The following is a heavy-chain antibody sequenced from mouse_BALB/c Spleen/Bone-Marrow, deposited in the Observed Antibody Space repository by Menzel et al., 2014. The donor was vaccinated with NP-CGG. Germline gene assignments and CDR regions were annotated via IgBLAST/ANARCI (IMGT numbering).Heavy chain of an antibody. CDR2: ITKGGGST. J-gene: IGHJ4*01. CDR1: GFTFSDYY. D-gene: IGHD4-1*01. V-gene: IGHV5-12*02. CDR3: ARQLAYAMDY. Sequence: EVQVVESGGSLVQPGGSLKLSCATSGFTFSDYYMYWVRQTPEKRLEWVAYITKGGGSTYYPDIVKGRFTISRDNAKNTLYLQMSRLKSEDTAMYYCARQLAYAMDYWGQGTSVTVSS.